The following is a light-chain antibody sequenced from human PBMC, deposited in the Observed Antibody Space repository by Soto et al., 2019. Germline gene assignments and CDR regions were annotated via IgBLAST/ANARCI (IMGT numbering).Light chain of an antibody. CDR1: SSDVGGYNY. CDR2: DVN. CDR3: GSYAGSNTWV. J-gene: IGLJ3*02. V-gene: IGLV2-11*01. Sequence: QSALTQPRSVSGSTGQSVSISCTGTSSDVGGYNYVSWYQQHPGKAPKLMIYDVNKRPSGVPDRFSGSKSGNTASLTISGLQAEDEADYCCGSYAGSNTWVFGGGTLLTV.